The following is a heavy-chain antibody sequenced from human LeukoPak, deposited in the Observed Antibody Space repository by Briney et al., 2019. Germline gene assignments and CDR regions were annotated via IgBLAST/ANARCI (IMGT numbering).Heavy chain of an antibody. CDR3: AKVHWGGGIGALGANYFDY. J-gene: IGHJ4*02. Sequence: RTGGSLRLSCAASGFTFSSYAMSWVRQAPGKGLEWVSAISGSGGSTYYADSVKGRFTISRDNSKNTLYLQMNSLRAEDTAVYYCAKVHWGGGIGALGANYFDYWGQGTLVTVSS. CDR2: ISGSGGST. CDR1: GFTFSSYA. V-gene: IGHV3-23*01. D-gene: IGHD1-26*01.